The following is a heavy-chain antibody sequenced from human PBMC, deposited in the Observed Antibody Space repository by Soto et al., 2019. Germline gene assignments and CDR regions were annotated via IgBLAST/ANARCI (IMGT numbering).Heavy chain of an antibody. CDR1: GYSFTSYW. CDR2: IEPSDSYT. V-gene: IGHV5-10-1*01. CDR3: ARVSGYPNYYGMDV. J-gene: IGHJ6*02. D-gene: IGHD3-22*01. Sequence: GESLKISCKGSGYSFTSYWITWVRQMPGKGLEWMGKIEPSDSYTNYSPSFQGHVTISADKSISTAYLQWSSLKASDTAMYYCARVSGYPNYYGMDVWGQGTTVTVSS.